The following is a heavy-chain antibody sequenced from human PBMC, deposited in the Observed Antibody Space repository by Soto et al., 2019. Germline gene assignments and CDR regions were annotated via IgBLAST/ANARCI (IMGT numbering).Heavy chain of an antibody. J-gene: IGHJ4*02. D-gene: IGHD3-16*02. V-gene: IGHV1-8*01. CDR1: GYTFTRYD. CDR2: MNPNSGNT. Sequence: ASVKVSCKASGYTFTRYDINWVRQATGQGLEWMGGMNPNSGNTGYAQKFQGRVTMTRNTSISTAYMELSSLRSEDTAVYYCAGGGRYYDYVWGSYRHFDFWGQGTLVTVSS. CDR3: AGGGRYYDYVWGSYRHFDF.